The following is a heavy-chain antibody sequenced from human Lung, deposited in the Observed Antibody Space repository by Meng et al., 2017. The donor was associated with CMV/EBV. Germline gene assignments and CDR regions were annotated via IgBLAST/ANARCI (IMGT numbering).Heavy chain of an antibody. J-gene: IGHJ5*02. CDR2: ISHDGSNK. CDR3: ARGWGLYSWFDP. D-gene: IGHD3-16*01. V-gene: IGHV3-30-3*01. CDR1: GFTFSSYA. Sequence: CAASGFTFSSYAMHWVRQAPGKGLEWVAVISHDGSNKYYADSVKGRFTISRDNSKNTLYLQMNNLRAEDTAVYYCARGWGLYSWFDPWGQGTLVTVSS.